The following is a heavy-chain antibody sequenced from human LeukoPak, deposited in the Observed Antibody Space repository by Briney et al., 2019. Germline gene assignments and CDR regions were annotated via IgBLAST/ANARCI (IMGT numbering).Heavy chain of an antibody. V-gene: IGHV4-59*08. CDR2: IYYRGST. CDR3: ARRQQDGMDV. Sequence: SETLSLTCTVSGGSISSYYWSWIRQPPGKGLEWIGYIYYRGSTNYNPSLKSRVTISVDTSKNQFSLKLSSATAADTAVYYCARRQQDGMDVWGQGTTVTVSS. CDR1: GGSISSYY. D-gene: IGHD6-13*01. J-gene: IGHJ6*02.